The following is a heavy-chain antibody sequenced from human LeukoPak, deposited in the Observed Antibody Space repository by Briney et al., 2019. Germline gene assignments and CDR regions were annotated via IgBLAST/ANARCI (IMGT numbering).Heavy chain of an antibody. Sequence: SETLSLTCTVSGGSISSYYWSWIRQPPGKELEWIGYIYYSGSTNYNPSLKSRVTTSVDTSKNQISLKLSSVTAADTAVYYCARAGYYYDSSGYWDYWGLGTLVTVSS. CDR2: IYYSGST. CDR3: ARAGYYYDSSGYWDY. D-gene: IGHD3-22*01. CDR1: GGSISSYY. V-gene: IGHV4-59*01. J-gene: IGHJ4*02.